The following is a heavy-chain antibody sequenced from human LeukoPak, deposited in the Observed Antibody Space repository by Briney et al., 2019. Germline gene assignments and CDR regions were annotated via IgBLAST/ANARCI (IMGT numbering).Heavy chain of an antibody. V-gene: IGHV3-53*01. CDR3: ARLLPASRHYFDY. Sequence: GRSLTLSCAASGFTVSDDFLAWVRQAPGTGLEWISVIYGGGATYYADSVKGRFTISRDGSKNMLFLHMTDLSPEDGAVYYCARLLPASRHYFDYWGQGTPVTVSS. J-gene: IGHJ4*02. CDR2: IYGGGAT. D-gene: IGHD2-15*01. CDR1: GFTVSDDF.